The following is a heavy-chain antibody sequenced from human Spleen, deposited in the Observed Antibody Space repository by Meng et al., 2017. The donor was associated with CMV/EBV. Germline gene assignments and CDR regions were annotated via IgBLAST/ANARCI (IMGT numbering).Heavy chain of an antibody. D-gene: IGHD3-22*01. Sequence: GESLKISCAASGFTFSDYWMHWVRQAPGKGLVWVSRINGDGSSTSYADSVKGRFTISRDNAKNTVYLQMNSLRAEDTAVYHCARGFYENSDYHLLIDYWGQGTLVTVSS. CDR2: INGDGSST. V-gene: IGHV3-74*01. CDR1: GFTFSDYW. J-gene: IGHJ4*02. CDR3: ARGFYENSDYHLLIDY.